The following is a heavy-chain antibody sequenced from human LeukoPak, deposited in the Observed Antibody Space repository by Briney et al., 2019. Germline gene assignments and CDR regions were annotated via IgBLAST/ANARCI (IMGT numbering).Heavy chain of an antibody. Sequence: SVKVPCKASGGTFSSYAINWVRQAPGQGLEWMGGIIPMSGTPNYAQRVQGRVTITADESTSTAYMELRSLRSEDTAVYYCATNGLERRFFSYWGQGTLVTVSS. D-gene: IGHD1-1*01. CDR2: IIPMSGTP. V-gene: IGHV1-69*13. CDR3: ATNGLERRFFSY. J-gene: IGHJ4*02. CDR1: GGTFSSYA.